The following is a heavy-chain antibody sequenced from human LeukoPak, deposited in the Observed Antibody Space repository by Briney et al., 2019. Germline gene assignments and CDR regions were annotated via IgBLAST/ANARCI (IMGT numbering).Heavy chain of an antibody. V-gene: IGHV3-21*01. CDR2: ISGSSSYI. Sequence: PGGSLRLSCAGSEFTFRSYSMHWVGQAPGKGLEWVSSISGSSSYIYYADSVKGRFTISRDNSKNTLYLQMNSLRAEDTAVYYCAKTVRGYYDYWGQGNLVTVSS. J-gene: IGHJ4*02. D-gene: IGHD4-17*01. CDR3: AKTVRGYYDY. CDR1: EFTFRSYS.